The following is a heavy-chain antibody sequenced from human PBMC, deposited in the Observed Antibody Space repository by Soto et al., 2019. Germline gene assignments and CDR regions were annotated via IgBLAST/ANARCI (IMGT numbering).Heavy chain of an antibody. Sequence: QVQLVQSGAEVKKPGSSVKVSCKASGGTFSSYAISWVRQAPGQGLEWMGGIIPIFGTANYAQKFQGRVTITADESTSTAYMELSSLRSEDTAVYYCTGDTYSSSWSSQYFDYWGQGTLVTVSS. CDR3: TGDTYSSSWSSQYFDY. D-gene: IGHD6-13*01. CDR1: GGTFSSYA. J-gene: IGHJ4*02. V-gene: IGHV1-69*01. CDR2: IIPIFGTA.